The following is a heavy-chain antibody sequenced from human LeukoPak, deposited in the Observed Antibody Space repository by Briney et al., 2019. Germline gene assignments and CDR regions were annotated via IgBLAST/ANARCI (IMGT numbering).Heavy chain of an antibody. Sequence: SVKVSCKASGGTFSSYAISWVRQAPGQGLEWMGGIIPIFGTASYAQKFQGRVTITRDTSASTAYMELSSLRSEDTAVYYCATNLYSSSWSNWFDPWGQGTLVTVSS. D-gene: IGHD6-13*01. CDR3: ATNLYSSSWSNWFDP. CDR2: IIPIFGTA. CDR1: GGTFSSYA. V-gene: IGHV1-69*05. J-gene: IGHJ5*02.